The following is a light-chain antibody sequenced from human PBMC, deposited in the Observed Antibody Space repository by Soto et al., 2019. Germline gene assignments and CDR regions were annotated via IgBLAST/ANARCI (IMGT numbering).Light chain of an antibody. J-gene: IGKJ1*01. CDR2: GAS. CDR3: LHHGSSLWT. Sequence: EIVLTQSPGTQSLSPGERATLSCRASQSVSSSYLAWYQQKPGQAPRLLIYGASSRATGIPDRFSGSGSGTDFTLTISRLEPEDFAMYYCLHHGSSLWTFGQGTKVDIK. V-gene: IGKV3-20*01. CDR1: QSVSSSY.